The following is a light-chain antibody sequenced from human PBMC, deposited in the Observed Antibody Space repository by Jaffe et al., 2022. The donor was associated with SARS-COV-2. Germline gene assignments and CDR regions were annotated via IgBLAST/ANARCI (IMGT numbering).Light chain of an antibody. CDR1: QGINSF. CDR2: AAS. CDR3: QQFNSYPLT. V-gene: IGKV1-9*01. J-gene: IGKJ4*01. Sequence: DIQLTQSPSFLSASVGDRVTITCRASQGINSFLTWYQKEPGKAPKLLIYAASTLQSGVPSRFSGSGSGTEFTLTISSLQPEDFATYYCQQFNSYPLTFGGGTKVEIK.